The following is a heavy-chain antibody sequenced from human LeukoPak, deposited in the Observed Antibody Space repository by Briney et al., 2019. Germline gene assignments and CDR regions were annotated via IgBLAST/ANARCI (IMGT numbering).Heavy chain of an antibody. D-gene: IGHD3-3*01. Sequence: ASVKVSCKASGYTFTGYYMHWVRQAPGQGLEWMGWINPNSGGTNYAQKFQGRVTVTRDTSISTAYMELSRLRSDDTAVYYCARDLNWSGYDFDYWGQGTLVTVSS. CDR3: ARDLNWSGYDFDY. CDR1: GYTFTGYY. J-gene: IGHJ4*02. CDR2: INPNSGGT. V-gene: IGHV1-2*02.